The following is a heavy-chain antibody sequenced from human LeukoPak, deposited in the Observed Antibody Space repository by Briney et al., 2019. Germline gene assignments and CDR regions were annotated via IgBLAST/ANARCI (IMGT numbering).Heavy chain of an antibody. D-gene: IGHD2-15*01. Sequence: SETLSLTCAVYGGSFSGYYWSWIRQPPGKGLEWIGEINHSGSTNYNPSLKSRVTISVDRSKNQFSLKLSSVTAADTAVYYCARASYRYCSGGSCYSVWFDPWGQGTLVTVSS. CDR3: ARASYRYCSGGSCYSVWFDP. CDR2: INHSGST. J-gene: IGHJ5*02. V-gene: IGHV4-34*01. CDR1: GGSFSGYY.